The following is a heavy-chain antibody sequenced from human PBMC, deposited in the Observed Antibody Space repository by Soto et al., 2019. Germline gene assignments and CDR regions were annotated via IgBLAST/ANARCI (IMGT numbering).Heavy chain of an antibody. CDR1: GYTFPGNY. D-gene: IGHD2-2*01. J-gene: IGHJ4*02. CDR3: ARGYCSSSGCSHYFDY. V-gene: IGHV1-2*02. CDR2: INPTSGGT. Sequence: ASVKVSCKASGYTFPGNYMHWVRQAPGQGLEWMALINPTSGGTNYAQKFQGRVTMTWDTSISTAYMELSRLRSDDTAIYYCARGYCSSSGCSHYFDYWGQGTLVTVS.